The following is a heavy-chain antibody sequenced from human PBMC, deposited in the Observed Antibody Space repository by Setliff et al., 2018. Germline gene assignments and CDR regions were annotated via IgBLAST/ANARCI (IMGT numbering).Heavy chain of an antibody. Sequence: LSLSCTVSGFTFSDYFMSWIRQAPGKGLEWLSHISDSSRTHTAYAVSVRGRFTISRDNAKNSVYLQMNSLRAEDTAVYYCARDQAGVYDYWGQGTLVTVSS. CDR2: ISDSSRTHT. D-gene: IGHD3-10*01. V-gene: IGHV3-11*06. CDR1: GFTFSDYF. CDR3: ARDQAGVYDY. J-gene: IGHJ4*02.